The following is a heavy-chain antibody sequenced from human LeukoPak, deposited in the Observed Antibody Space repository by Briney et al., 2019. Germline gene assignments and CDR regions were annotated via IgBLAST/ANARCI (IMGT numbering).Heavy chain of an antibody. J-gene: IGHJ4*02. Sequence: GGSLRLSCAASGFTVSSNYMSWVRQAPGKGLEWVSVIYSGGSTYYADSVKGRFTISRDNSKNTLYLQMNSLRAEDTAVYYCARDLYSSSWYLSYFNYWGQGTLVTVSS. CDR2: IYSGGST. CDR3: ARDLYSSSWYLSYFNY. CDR1: GFTVSSNY. V-gene: IGHV3-53*01. D-gene: IGHD6-13*01.